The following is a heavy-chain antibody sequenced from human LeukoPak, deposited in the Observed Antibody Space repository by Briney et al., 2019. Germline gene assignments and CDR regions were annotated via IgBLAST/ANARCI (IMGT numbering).Heavy chain of an antibody. Sequence: GGSLRLSCAASGFTFSSYGMHWVRQAPGKGLEWVSTISGSSGSTYYADSVKGRFTISRDNAKNSLYLQMNSLRAEDTAVYYCAELGITMIGGVWGKGTTVTISS. V-gene: IGHV3-21*01. CDR2: ISGSSGST. J-gene: IGHJ6*04. CDR1: GFTFSSYG. D-gene: IGHD3-10*02. CDR3: AELGITMIGGV.